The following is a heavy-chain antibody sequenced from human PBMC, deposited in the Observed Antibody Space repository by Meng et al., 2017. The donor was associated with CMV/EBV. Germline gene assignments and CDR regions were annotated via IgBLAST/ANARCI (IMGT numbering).Heavy chain of an antibody. V-gene: IGHV4-4*07. CDR3: AREIVVVPAAIDNWFDP. CDR2: IYTSGST. Sequence: QGPLQESGPVLGKHYQTLSLTCTVAGCCISSYYWSWIRQPAGKGLEWIGRIYTSGSTNYNPSLKSRVTMSVDTSKNQFSLKLSSVTAADTAVYYCAREIVVVPAAIDNWFDPWGQGTLVTVST. D-gene: IGHD2-2*02. J-gene: IGHJ5*02. CDR1: GCCISSYY.